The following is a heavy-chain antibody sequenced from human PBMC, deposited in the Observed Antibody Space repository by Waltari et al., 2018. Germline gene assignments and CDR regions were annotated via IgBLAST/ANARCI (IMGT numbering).Heavy chain of an antibody. Sequence: QVQLVESGGGVVQPGGSLRLSCAASGFTFSSYGLHWVRQAPGKGLEGVAFIRYDGSNKYYADSVKGRFTISRDNSKNTLYLQMNSLRAEDTAVYYCANLQSGSYADDAFDIWGQGTMVTVSS. V-gene: IGHV3-30*02. J-gene: IGHJ3*02. CDR1: GFTFSSYG. CDR2: IRYDGSNK. D-gene: IGHD1-26*01. CDR3: ANLQSGSYADDAFDI.